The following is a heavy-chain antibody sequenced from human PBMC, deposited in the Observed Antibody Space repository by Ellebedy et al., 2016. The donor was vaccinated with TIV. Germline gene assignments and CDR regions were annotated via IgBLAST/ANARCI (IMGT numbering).Heavy chain of an antibody. Sequence: GESLKISXQAFGYMFASYWIGWVRQMPGKGLEWMGSLYPGDSDPRYGPSFQDQVIISADKYINTAYLQWSSLKPSDTAMYYCVTTVETVDYWGQGTLVTVSS. V-gene: IGHV5-51*01. J-gene: IGHJ4*02. D-gene: IGHD4-23*01. CDR3: VTTVETVDY. CDR2: LYPGDSDP. CDR1: GYMFASYW.